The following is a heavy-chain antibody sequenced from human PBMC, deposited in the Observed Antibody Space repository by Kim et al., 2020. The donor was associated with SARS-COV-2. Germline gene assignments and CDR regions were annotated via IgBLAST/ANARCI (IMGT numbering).Heavy chain of an antibody. V-gene: IGHV3-30*18. Sequence: GGSLRLSCAASGFTFSTYGMHWVRQAPGKGLEWVAVISYDGSNEYYADSVKGRFTISRGNSKNTLYLQMNSLRAEDTAVYYCAKGSGPAANNWSYYYYYMDVWGKGTTVTVSS. CDR1: GFTFSTYG. J-gene: IGHJ6*03. D-gene: IGHD2-2*01. CDR2: ISYDGSNE. CDR3: AKGSGPAANNWSYYYYYMDV.